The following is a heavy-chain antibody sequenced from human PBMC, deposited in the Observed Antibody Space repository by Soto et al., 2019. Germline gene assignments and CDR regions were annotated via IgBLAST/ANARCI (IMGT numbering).Heavy chain of an antibody. V-gene: IGHV1-2*04. CDR1: GYTFTGYY. J-gene: IGHJ5*02. D-gene: IGHD6-19*01. CDR2: INPNSGGA. CDR3: ARGSSGWHWEDGWFDT. Sequence: AAVKVSSKASGYTFTGYYLHWVRRAPGEGLEWMGWINPNSGGANYAQKLRGWVTMTRDTSIITAYMELSRLRSDDTAVYYCARGSSGWHWEDGWFDTWGQGALVTVSS.